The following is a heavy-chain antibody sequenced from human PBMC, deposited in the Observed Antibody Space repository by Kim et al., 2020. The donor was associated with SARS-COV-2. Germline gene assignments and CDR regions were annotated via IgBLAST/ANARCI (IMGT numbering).Heavy chain of an antibody. V-gene: IGHV3-72*01. J-gene: IGHJ4*02. Sequence: VKGRFTISRDDSKNSLYLQMNSLKTEDTAVYYCAREYYDILTGYRYFDYWGQGTLVTVSS. D-gene: IGHD3-9*01. CDR3: AREYYDILTGYRYFDY.